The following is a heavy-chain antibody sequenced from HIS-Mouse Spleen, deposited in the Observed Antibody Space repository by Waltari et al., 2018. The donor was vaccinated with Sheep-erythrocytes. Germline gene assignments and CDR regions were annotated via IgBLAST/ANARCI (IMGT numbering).Heavy chain of an antibody. CDR1: GGSISSSSYY. J-gene: IGHJ4*02. D-gene: IGHD3-3*01. V-gene: IGHV4-39*07. CDR2: IYYSGST. Sequence: QLQLQESGPGLVKPSETLSLTCTVSGGSISSSSYYWGWICQPPGKGLEWIGSIYYSGSTYYNPSLKSRVTISVDTSKNQFSLKLSSVTAADTAVYYCARDEGTYYDFWSGYPPSYYFDYWGQGTLVTVSS. CDR3: ARDEGTYYDFWSGYPPSYYFDY.